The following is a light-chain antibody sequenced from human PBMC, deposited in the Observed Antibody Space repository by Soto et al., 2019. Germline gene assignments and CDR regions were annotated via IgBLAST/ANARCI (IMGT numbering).Light chain of an antibody. J-gene: IGKJ1*01. CDR1: QSVISY. CDR3: QQRINWPWT. CDR2: DAS. Sequence: EIVLTQSPATLSLSPGERATLSCRASQSVISYLAWYQQKPGQAPRLLIYDASNRATGIPARFSGSGSGTDFTLTISRLGPEDFAVYYCQQRINWPWTFGQGTKVEIK. V-gene: IGKV3-11*01.